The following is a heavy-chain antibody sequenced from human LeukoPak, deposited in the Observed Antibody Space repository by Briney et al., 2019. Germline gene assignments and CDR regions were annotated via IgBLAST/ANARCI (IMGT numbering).Heavy chain of an antibody. V-gene: IGHV5-51*01. J-gene: IGHJ4*02. CDR3: ARLPYYVWGSYRYDYFDY. Sequence: GESLKIPCKGSGYSFTSYWIGWVRQMPGKGLEWMGIIYPGDSDTRYSPSFQGQVTISADKSISTAYLQWSSLKASDTAMYYCARLPYYVWGSYRYDYFDYWGQGTLVTVSS. D-gene: IGHD3-16*02. CDR1: GYSFTSYW. CDR2: IYPGDSDT.